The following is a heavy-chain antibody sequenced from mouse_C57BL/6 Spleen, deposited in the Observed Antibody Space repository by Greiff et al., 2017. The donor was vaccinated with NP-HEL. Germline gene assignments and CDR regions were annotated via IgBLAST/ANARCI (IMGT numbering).Heavy chain of an antibody. CDR3: ARGGLRRGYYFDY. D-gene: IGHD2-4*01. Sequence: EVHLVESGGGLVKPGGSLKLSCAASGFTFSDYGMHWVRQAPEKGLEWVAYISSGSSTIYYADTVKGRFTISRDNAKNTLFLQMTSLRSEDTAMYYCARGGLRRGYYFDYWGQGTTLTVSS. J-gene: IGHJ2*01. CDR1: GFTFSDYG. CDR2: ISSGSSTI. V-gene: IGHV5-17*01.